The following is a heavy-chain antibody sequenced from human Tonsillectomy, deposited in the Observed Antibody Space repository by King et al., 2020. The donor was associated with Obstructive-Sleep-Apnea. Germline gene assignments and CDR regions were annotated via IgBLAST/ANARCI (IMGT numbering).Heavy chain of an antibody. CDR2: LNHSGST. Sequence: VQLQQWGAGLLKPSETLSLTCAVYGGSFSGSFWSWIRQPPGQGLEWIGELNHSGSTNYNPSLKSRVTISVETSQNQFSLKLSAVIAADTAVYYCARGQGFYESSGYSNWYFDLWGRGTPVTVSA. J-gene: IGHJ2*01. V-gene: IGHV4-34*01. CDR3: ARGQGFYESSGYSNWYFDL. CDR1: GGSFSGSF. D-gene: IGHD3-22*01.